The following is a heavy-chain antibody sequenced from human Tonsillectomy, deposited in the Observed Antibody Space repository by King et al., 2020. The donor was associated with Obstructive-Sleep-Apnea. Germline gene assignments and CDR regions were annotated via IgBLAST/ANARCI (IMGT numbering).Heavy chain of an antibody. J-gene: IGHJ6*02. D-gene: IGHD3-10*01. CDR1: GFTFSYYA. V-gene: IGHV3-30-3*01. CDR2: ISYDGSNK. CDR3: ARGRGAQAYNSYYGVDV. Sequence: QVQLVESGGGVVQPGKSLRLSCAASGFTFSYYAMHWVRQAPGKGLEWVAVISYDGSNKYYAGSVKGRFTISRDKSKNTQYLQMNSLRPEDTAVYYCARGRGAQAYNSYYGVDVWGQGTTVTVSS.